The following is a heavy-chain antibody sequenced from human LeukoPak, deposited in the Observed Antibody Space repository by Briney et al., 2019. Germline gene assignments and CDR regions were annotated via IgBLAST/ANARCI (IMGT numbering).Heavy chain of an antibody. CDR3: ARGPGWNDY. J-gene: IGHJ4*02. V-gene: IGHV3-21*01. CDR1: GFTFSSYS. CDR2: ISSSSSYI. Sequence: GRSLRLSCAASGFTFSSYSMNWVRQAPGKRLGWVSSISSSSSYIYYADSVKGRFTISRDNAKNSLYLQMNSLKAEDTAVYYCARGPGWNDYWGQGTLVTVSS. D-gene: IGHD1-1*01.